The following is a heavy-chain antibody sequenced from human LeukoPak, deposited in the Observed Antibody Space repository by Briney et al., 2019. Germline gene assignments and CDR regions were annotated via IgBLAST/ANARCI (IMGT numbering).Heavy chain of an antibody. Sequence: ASVKVSCKASGYTFTFYGITWVRQAPGQGLEWMGWISAFNGHTNYAQSLQGRVTMTTDTSTSTAYMELMSLRSDDTAVYYCARARRGGDYDSYFDYWGQGTLVTVSS. D-gene: IGHD4-17*01. CDR1: GYTFTFYG. V-gene: IGHV1-18*01. J-gene: IGHJ4*02. CDR3: ARARRGGDYDSYFDY. CDR2: ISAFNGHT.